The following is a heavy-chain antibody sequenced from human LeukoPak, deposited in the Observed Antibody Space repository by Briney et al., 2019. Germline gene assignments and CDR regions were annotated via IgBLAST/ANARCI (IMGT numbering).Heavy chain of an antibody. Sequence: GGSLRLSCAASGFTVSSSYMSWVRQAPGKGLEWVSILYYGGHTYYGASVKGRFTISRDNSKNTVYLQMNSLRAEDTAVYYCARDQLSYYDSSGYWNYWGQGTLVTVSS. D-gene: IGHD3-22*01. CDR3: ARDQLSYYDSSGYWNY. CDR1: GFTVSSSY. J-gene: IGHJ4*02. V-gene: IGHV3-53*01. CDR2: LYYGGHT.